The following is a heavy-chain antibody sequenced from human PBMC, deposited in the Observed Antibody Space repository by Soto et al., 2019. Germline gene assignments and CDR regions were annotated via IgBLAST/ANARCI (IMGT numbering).Heavy chain of an antibody. CDR3: ARDGTMIVVVIDYYYYGMDV. V-gene: IGHV1-18*01. CDR1: GYTFTSYG. J-gene: IGHJ6*02. Sequence: QVQLVQSGAEVKKPGASVKVYCKASGYTFTSYGISWVRQAPGQGLEWMGWISAYNGNTNYAQKLQGRVTMTTDTSTSTAYMELRSLRSDDTAVYYCARDGTMIVVVIDYYYYGMDVWGQGTTVTVSS. CDR2: ISAYNGNT. D-gene: IGHD3-22*01.